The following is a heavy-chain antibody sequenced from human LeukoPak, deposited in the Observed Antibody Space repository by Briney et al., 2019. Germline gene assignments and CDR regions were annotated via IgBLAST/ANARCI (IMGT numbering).Heavy chain of an antibody. CDR1: GFTFSSYS. CDR2: ISSSSSYI. Sequence: GGSLRLSCAASGFTFSSYSMNWVRQAPGKGLEWVSSISSSSSYIYYADSVKGRFTISRDSAKNSLYLRMNSLRAEDTAVYYCARAYLRFLEWQKIDYWGQGTLVTVSS. CDR3: ARAYLRFLEWQKIDY. D-gene: IGHD3-3*01. J-gene: IGHJ4*02. V-gene: IGHV3-21*01.